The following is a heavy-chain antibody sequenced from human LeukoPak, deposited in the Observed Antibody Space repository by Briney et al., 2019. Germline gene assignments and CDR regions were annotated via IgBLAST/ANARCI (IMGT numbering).Heavy chain of an antibody. CDR2: INSDGSST. D-gene: IGHD1-26*01. CDR3: ARDPSYSENLDY. V-gene: IGHV3-74*01. J-gene: IGHJ4*02. Sequence: GGSLRLSCAASGFTFSSYWMHWVRQAPGKGLVWVSRINSDGSSTTYADSAKGRFTISRDNAKNTLYLQMNSLRAEDTAVYYCARDPSYSENLDYWGQGTLVTVSS. CDR1: GFTFSSYW.